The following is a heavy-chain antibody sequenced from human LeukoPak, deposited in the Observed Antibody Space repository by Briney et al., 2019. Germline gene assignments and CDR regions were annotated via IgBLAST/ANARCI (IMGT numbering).Heavy chain of an antibody. CDR3: AKDDRWLQFCC. D-gene: IGHD5-24*01. Sequence: GGSLRLSCAASGFTFSDHYLDWVRQAPGKGLEWVSGIIPSGHTTYYADSVRGRFTISRDNSRNTVYLQMNSLRAEDTAVYYCAKDDRWLQFCCWGQGTLVTVSA. J-gene: IGHJ4*02. CDR2: IIPSGHTT. V-gene: IGHV3-23*01. CDR1: GFTFSDHY.